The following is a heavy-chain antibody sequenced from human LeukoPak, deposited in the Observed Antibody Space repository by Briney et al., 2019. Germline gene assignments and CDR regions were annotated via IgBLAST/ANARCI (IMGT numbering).Heavy chain of an antibody. CDR1: GGTFTNYG. D-gene: IGHD6-13*01. Sequence: GASVKVSCKASGGTFTNYGINWVRQAPGQGLEWIGIVMPVFGSTRYAQKFQGRVTITTDESTSTAYMELSSLRSEDTAVYYCATVRFPGIAADAFDIWGQGTMVTVSS. V-gene: IGHV1-69*05. CDR2: VMPVFGST. CDR3: ATVRFPGIAADAFDI. J-gene: IGHJ3*02.